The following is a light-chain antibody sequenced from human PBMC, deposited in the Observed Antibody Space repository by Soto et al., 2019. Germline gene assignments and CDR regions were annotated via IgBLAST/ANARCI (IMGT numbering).Light chain of an antibody. CDR1: QTINPW. CDR3: QQYNVWPWT. Sequence: DIQMTQSPSTLSSSIGDRVTLTCRASQTINPWLAWYKQEPGKAPKVLIFDASTLESGVPLRFRGSGYGTDFTLTIGSLKPDDSATYYCQQYNVWPWTFGQGTKVDIK. V-gene: IGKV1-5*01. J-gene: IGKJ1*01. CDR2: DAS.